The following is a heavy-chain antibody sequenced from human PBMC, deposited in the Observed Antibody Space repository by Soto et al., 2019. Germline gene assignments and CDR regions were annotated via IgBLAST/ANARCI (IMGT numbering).Heavy chain of an antibody. CDR1: GGSISRYY. V-gene: IGHV4-59*01. D-gene: IGHD6-19*01. CDR2: ISDSGST. J-gene: IGHJ4*02. Sequence: SDTLSLTCTVSGGSISRYYWSWIRQPPGKGLEWIGCISDSGSTKYNPSLKSRVSISIDTSKIQFSLKLSSVTAADTAVYYCARGPPYSSGWYVNYWGQGTLVTVS. CDR3: ARGPPYSSGWYVNY.